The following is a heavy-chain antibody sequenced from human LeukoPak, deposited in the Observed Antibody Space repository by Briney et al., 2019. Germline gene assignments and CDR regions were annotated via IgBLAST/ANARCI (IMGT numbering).Heavy chain of an antibody. D-gene: IGHD1-26*01. CDR2: ISGRGGRT. J-gene: IGHJ3*02. V-gene: IGHV3-23*01. CDR3: AKDLWIVGGWPRPFEI. CDR1: GFTFSSYA. Sequence: GGSLRLSCAASGFTFSSYAMSWVRKAPGKGLDWVSAISGRGGRTYYAGSVKGRFTISRDNSKNTLYVQMNSLRVEDMAVYYGAKDLWIVGGWPRPFEIWGQGTMVTVSS.